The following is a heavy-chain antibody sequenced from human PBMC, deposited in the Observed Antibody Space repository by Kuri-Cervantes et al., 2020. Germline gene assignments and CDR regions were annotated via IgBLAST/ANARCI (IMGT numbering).Heavy chain of an antibody. D-gene: IGHD6-13*01. CDR1: GFTFSSYA. CDR2: INPNSGGT. V-gene: IGHV1-2*02. Sequence: GESLKISCAASGFTFSSYAMHWVRQAPGQGLEWMGWINPNSGGTNYAQKFQGRVTMTRDTSISTAYMGLSRLRSDDTAVYYCAKGSSWSIDYWGQGTLVTVSS. J-gene: IGHJ4*02. CDR3: AKGSSWSIDY.